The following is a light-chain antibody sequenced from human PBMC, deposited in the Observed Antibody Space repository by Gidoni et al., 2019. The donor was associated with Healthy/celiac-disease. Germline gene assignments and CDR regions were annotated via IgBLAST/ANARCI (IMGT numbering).Light chain of an antibody. CDR2: DAS. J-gene: IGKJ1*01. CDR1: QSVSSY. CDR3: QQRSNWPPT. Sequence: VLTQSPATLSLSPGERATLSCRASQSVSSYLAWYQQKPGQAPRLLIYDASNRATGIPARFSGSGSGTDFTLTISSLEPEDFAVYYCQQRSNWPPTFGQXTKVEIK. V-gene: IGKV3-11*01.